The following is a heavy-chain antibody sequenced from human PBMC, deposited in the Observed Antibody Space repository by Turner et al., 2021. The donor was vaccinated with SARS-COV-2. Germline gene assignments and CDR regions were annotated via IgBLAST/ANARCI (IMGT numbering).Heavy chain of an antibody. V-gene: IGHV1-69*01. CDR1: GGTFSSDA. D-gene: IGHD5-12*01. CDR3: ARAGGGGYDTFDY. Sequence: QVQLVQTGAGMKKPGSSAKVSCKASGGTFSSDAISWVRQAPGQGLEWMGGIIPIFGTANYAQKFQGRVKITADESTSTAYMELSSLRSEETAVYYCARAGGGGYDTFDYWGQGTLVTVSS. J-gene: IGHJ4*02. CDR2: IIPIFGTA.